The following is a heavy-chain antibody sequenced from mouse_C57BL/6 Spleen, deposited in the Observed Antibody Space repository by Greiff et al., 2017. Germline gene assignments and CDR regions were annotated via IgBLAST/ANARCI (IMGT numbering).Heavy chain of an antibody. CDR3: TTGVALDY. V-gene: IGHV14-4*01. D-gene: IGHD1-1*02. J-gene: IGHJ2*01. Sequence: VQLQQSGAELVRPGASVKLSCTASGFNIKDDYMHWVKQRPEQGLEWIGWIDPENGDTEYASKFQGKATITADTSSNTAYLQLSSLTSEDTAVYYCTTGVALDYWGQGTTLTVSS. CDR2: IDPENGDT. CDR1: GFNIKDDY.